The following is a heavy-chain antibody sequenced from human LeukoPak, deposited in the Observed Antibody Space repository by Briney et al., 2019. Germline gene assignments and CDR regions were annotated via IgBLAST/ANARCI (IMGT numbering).Heavy chain of an antibody. CDR2: INPNSGGT. Sequence: ASVKVSCKASGYTFTGYYMHWVRQAPGQGLEWMGWINPNSGGTNYAQKFQGRVTMTRDTSISTAYMELSKLRSDDTAVYYCARGGYSYGLYYYYYYMDVWGKGTTVTVSS. V-gene: IGHV1-2*02. CDR1: GYTFTGYY. D-gene: IGHD5-18*01. CDR3: ARGGYSYGLYYYYYYMDV. J-gene: IGHJ6*03.